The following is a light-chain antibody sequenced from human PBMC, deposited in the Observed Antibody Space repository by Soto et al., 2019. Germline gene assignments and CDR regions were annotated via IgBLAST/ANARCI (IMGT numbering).Light chain of an antibody. CDR2: EGS. Sequence: SALTQPASVSGSPGQSITISCTGTSSDVGSYNLVSWYQQHPGKAPKLMIYEGSKRPSGVSNRFSGSKSGNTASLTISGLQAEDEADYYCCSYAGSSPYVFGTGTKVT. J-gene: IGLJ1*01. CDR3: CSYAGSSPYV. V-gene: IGLV2-23*01. CDR1: SSDVGSYNL.